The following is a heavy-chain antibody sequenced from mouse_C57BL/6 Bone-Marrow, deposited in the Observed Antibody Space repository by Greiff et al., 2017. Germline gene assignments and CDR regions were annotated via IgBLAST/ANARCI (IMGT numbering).Heavy chain of an antibody. D-gene: IGHD2-2*01. CDR1: GYTFTSYW. V-gene: IGHV1-69*01. CDR3: ARDEGLLWLRGAYYYAMDY. Sequence: QVQLQQPGAELVMPGASVKLSCKASGYTFTSYWMHWVKQRPGQGLEWIGEIDPSDSYTNYNQKFKGKSTLTVDKSSSTAYMQLSSLTSEDSAVYYCARDEGLLWLRGAYYYAMDYWGQGTSVTVSA. CDR2: IDPSDSYT. J-gene: IGHJ4*01.